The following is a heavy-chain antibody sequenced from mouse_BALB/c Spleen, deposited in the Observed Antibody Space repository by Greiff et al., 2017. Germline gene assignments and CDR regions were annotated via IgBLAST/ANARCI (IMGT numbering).Heavy chain of an antibody. CDR2: IWGGGST. J-gene: IGHJ1*01. D-gene: IGHD1-1*01. Sequence: VQLVESGPGLVALSQSLSITCTVSGFSLTDYGVSWIRQPPGKGLEWLGVIWGGGSTYYNSALKSRLSISKDNSKSQVFLKMNSLQTDDTAMYYCAKHYYGSSHWYFDVWGAGTTVTVSS. CDR1: GFSLTDYG. CDR3: AKHYYGSSHWYFDV. V-gene: IGHV2-6-5*01.